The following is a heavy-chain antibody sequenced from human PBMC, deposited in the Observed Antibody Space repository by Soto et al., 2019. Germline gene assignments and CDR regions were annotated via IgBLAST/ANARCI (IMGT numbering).Heavy chain of an antibody. CDR1: GYTFTGYY. CDR3: ARAIGGGYCSSTSCPTPVLYMDV. D-gene: IGHD2-2*01. J-gene: IGHJ6*03. CDR2: INPNSGGT. V-gene: IGHV1-2*04. Sequence: ASVKVSCKASGYTFTGYYMHWVRQAPGQGLEWMGWINPNSGGTNYAQKFQGWVTMTRDTSISTAYMELSRLRSDDTAVYYCARAIGGGYCSSTSCPTPVLYMDVWGKGTTVTVS.